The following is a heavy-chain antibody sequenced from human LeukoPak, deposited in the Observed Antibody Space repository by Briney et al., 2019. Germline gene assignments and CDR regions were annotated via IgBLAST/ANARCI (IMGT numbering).Heavy chain of an antibody. CDR2: ISYDGSNK. D-gene: IGHD3-10*01. J-gene: IGHJ4*02. CDR3: ARDLGALAYGSGSYDY. CDR1: GFTFSSYG. Sequence: GGSLRLSCAASGFTFSSYGMHWVRQAPGKGLEWVAVISYDGSNKYYADSVKGRFTISRDNSKNTLYLQMNSLRAEDTAVYYCARDLGALAYGSGSYDYWGQGTLVTVSS. V-gene: IGHV3-30*19.